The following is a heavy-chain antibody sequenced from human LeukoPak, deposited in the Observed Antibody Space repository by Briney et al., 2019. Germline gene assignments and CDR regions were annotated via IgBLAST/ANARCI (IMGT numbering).Heavy chain of an antibody. CDR2: ISSSGSTI. CDR1: GFTFSSYE. V-gene: IGHV3-48*03. Sequence: PGGSLRLSCAASGFTFSSYEMNWVRQAPGKGLEWVSYISSSGSTIYYADSVKGRFTISRDNAKSSLYLQMNSLRAEDTAVYYCARDAIVVVPAAMVYYYYGMDVWGQGTTVTVSS. CDR3: ARDAIVVVPAAMVYYYYGMDV. J-gene: IGHJ6*02. D-gene: IGHD2-2*01.